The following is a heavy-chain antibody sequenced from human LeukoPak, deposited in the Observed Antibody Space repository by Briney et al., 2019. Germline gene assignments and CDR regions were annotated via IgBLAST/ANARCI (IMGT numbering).Heavy chain of an antibody. CDR2: INPNSGGT. Sequence: ASVKVSCKASGYTFTGYYMHWVRQAPGQGLEWMGWINPNSGGTNYAQKFQGWVTMTRDTSISTAYMELSRLRSDDTAVYYCARGGTYNWNDVFAFDIWGQGTMVTVSS. CDR3: ARGGTYNWNDVFAFDI. V-gene: IGHV1-2*04. D-gene: IGHD1-20*01. J-gene: IGHJ3*02. CDR1: GYTFTGYY.